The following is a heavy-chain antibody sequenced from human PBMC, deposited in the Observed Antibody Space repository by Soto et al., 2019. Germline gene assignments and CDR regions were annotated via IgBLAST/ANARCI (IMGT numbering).Heavy chain of an antibody. CDR3: ARPCGAGFEY. CDR2: IYPGDSDT. J-gene: IGHJ4*02. V-gene: IGHV5-51*01. D-gene: IGHD4-17*01. Sequence: PVQSLKISCKGSAYSFTSYWIGWVRQMPGKGLEWMGIIYPGDSDTRYSPSFHGQVTISADKSISTAYLQWSSLTAAATAMYYCARPCGAGFEYWGQGTMVTVSS. CDR1: AYSFTSYW.